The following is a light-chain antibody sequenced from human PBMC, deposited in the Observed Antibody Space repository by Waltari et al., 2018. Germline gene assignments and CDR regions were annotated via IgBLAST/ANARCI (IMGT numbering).Light chain of an antibody. Sequence: QAVVTQEPSLPVSPGGTVTLTCGSSTGSVNSGHYPYWLQQKPGQAPRTLIFDTSNKHSWTPARFSGSLLGGKGALTLSGAQPEDEADYYCLLSYSGVQVFGGGTKLTVL. CDR1: TGSVNSGHY. CDR3: LLSYSGVQV. J-gene: IGLJ2*01. CDR2: DTS. V-gene: IGLV7-46*01.